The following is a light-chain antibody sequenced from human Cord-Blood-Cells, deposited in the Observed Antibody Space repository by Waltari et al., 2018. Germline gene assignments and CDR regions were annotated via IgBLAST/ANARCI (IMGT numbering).Light chain of an antibody. CDR1: SSDVGGYNY. Sequence: QSALTQPASVSGSPGQSITISCTGTSSDVGGYNYVSWYQQHPGKAPKLMIYDVSNRPSVVSNRFSCSKSGNTASLTISGLQAEDEADYYCSSYTSSSTLVVFGGGTKLTVL. J-gene: IGLJ2*01. CDR2: DVS. CDR3: SSYTSSSTLVV. V-gene: IGLV2-14*01.